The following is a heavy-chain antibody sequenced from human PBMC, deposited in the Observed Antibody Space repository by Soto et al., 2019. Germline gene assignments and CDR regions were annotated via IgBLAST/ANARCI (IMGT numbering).Heavy chain of an antibody. Sequence: SETLSLTCAVYGGSFSGYYWSWIRQPPGKGLEWIGYIYYSGSTNYNPSLKSRVTISVDTSKNQFSLKLSSVTAADTAVYYCARGVGVVTFFDYWGQGTLVTVSS. CDR1: GGSFSGYY. V-gene: IGHV4-59*01. CDR2: IYYSGST. CDR3: ARGVGVVTFFDY. J-gene: IGHJ4*02. D-gene: IGHD3-3*01.